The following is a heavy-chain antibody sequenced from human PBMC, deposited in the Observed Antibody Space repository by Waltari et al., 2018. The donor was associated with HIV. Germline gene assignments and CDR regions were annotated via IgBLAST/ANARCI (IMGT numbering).Heavy chain of an antibody. V-gene: IGHV3-21*01. D-gene: IGHD5-12*01. J-gene: IGHJ4*02. Sequence: EVQLVESGGGLVKPGGSLRLSCPASGLPSSGHTMNWVRQAPGKGLEWVSSISSSGTYIYYVDSVQGRFTISRDNAKNSLYLQMNSLRVEDTAIYYCAKVDTHGYLPYNWGQGTLVTVSS. CDR2: ISSSGTYI. CDR1: GLPSSGHT. CDR3: AKVDTHGYLPYN.